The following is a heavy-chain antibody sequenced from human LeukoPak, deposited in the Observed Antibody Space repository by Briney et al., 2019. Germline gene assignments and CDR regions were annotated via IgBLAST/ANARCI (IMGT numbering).Heavy chain of an antibody. V-gene: IGHV4-34*01. CDR2: INHSGST. Sequence: PSETLSLTCAVYGGSFSGYYWSWIRQPPGKGLEWIGEINHSGSTNYNPSLKSRVTISVDTSKNQFSLKLSSVTAADTAVYYCARGLTGPTGVGSWGQGTLVTVSS. D-gene: IGHD1-1*01. CDR3: ARGLTGPTGVGS. J-gene: IGHJ5*02. CDR1: GGSFSGYY.